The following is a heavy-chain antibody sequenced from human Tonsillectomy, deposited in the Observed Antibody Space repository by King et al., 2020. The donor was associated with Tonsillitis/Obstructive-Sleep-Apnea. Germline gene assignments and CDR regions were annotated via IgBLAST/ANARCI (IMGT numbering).Heavy chain of an antibody. Sequence: QLQESGPGLVKPSQTLSLTCTFSGGSSSSGGFLWSWVRQHPGKGLGWVGYIHYIWNTYYNPSLKSRGTISVDTSKNQFSLKLSSWTAADTAVYYCARVPLASGGLIATAFDYWGQGTLVTVSS. CDR2: IHYIWNT. D-gene: IGHD3-16*02. CDR1: GGSSSSGGFL. V-gene: IGHV4-31*03. CDR3: ARVPLASGGLIATAFDY. J-gene: IGHJ4*02.